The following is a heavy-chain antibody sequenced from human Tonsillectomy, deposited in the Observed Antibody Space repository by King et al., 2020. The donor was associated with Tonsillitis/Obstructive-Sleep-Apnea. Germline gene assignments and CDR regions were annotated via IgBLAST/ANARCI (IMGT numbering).Heavy chain of an antibody. V-gene: IGHV3-23*04. J-gene: IGHJ1*01. CDR2: ISGSGGNT. CDR3: VKDRDPITMILVAKPLQH. D-gene: IGHD3-22*01. CDR1: GFTFSSYA. Sequence: VQLVESGGGLVQPGGSLRLSCAASGFTFSSYAMRWVRQAPGKGLEWVSVISGSGGNTYYADSVKGRFTISRDNSKNTLYLQMNSLRAEDTAVYYCVKDRDPITMILVAKPLQHWGQGTLVTVSS.